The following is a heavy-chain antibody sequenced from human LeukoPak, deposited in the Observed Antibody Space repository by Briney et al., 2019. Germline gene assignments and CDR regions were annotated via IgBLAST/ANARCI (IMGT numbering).Heavy chain of an antibody. CDR1: GFTFSSYA. V-gene: IGHV3-30*12. J-gene: IGHJ2*01. Sequence: GGSLRLSCAASGFTFSSYAMHWVRQAPGKGLEWVSFISSDGSQKYYADSVKGRFTISRDNSKNTLYLQLNSLRAEGTAVYYCAGSIVVVTTTSGWYFDLWGRGTLVTVSS. CDR2: ISSDGSQK. D-gene: IGHD3-22*01. CDR3: AGSIVVVTTTSGWYFDL.